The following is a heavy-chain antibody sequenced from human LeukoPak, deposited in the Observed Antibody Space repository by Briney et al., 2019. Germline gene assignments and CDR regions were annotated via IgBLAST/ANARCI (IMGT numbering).Heavy chain of an antibody. D-gene: IGHD3-22*01. Sequence: GGSLRLSCAASGFTFSSYAMSWVRLAPGKGLEWVSAISGSGGSTYYADSVKGRFTISRDNSKNTLYLQMNSLRAEDTAVYYCAKDEQHKYYYDSSGYYGYDYWGQGTLVTVSS. V-gene: IGHV3-23*01. CDR2: ISGSGGST. CDR3: AKDEQHKYYYDSSGYYGYDY. J-gene: IGHJ4*02. CDR1: GFTFSSYA.